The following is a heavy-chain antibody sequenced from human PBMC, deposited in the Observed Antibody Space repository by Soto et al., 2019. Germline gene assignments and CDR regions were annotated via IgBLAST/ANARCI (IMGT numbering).Heavy chain of an antibody. V-gene: IGHV2-5*02. Sequence: QITLKESGPTLVKPTQTLTLTCTFSGFSLSTSGVGVGWIRQPPGKALEWLALIYWVDDKRYSPSLKTRLTITKDTSNKHVVHTMTTMDPVHTATYYCAHGLAASTYGDYEPIHRCDYWGQGTLVTVSS. J-gene: IGHJ4*02. CDR2: IYWVDDK. CDR1: GFSLSTSGVG. D-gene: IGHD4-17*01. CDR3: AHGLAASTYGDYEPIHRCDY.